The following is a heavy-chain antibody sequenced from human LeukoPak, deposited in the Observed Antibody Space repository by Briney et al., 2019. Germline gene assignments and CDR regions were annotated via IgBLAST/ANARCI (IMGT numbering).Heavy chain of an antibody. D-gene: IGHD1-26*01. Sequence: SGGSLRLSCAASGFTFSSYGMHWVRQAPGKGLEWVAFIRYDGSNKYYADSVKGRFTISRDNSKSTLYLQMNSLRAEDTAVYYCAKDAQDPLPSPWGGYYYYYMDVWGKGTTVTVSS. CDR3: AKDAQDPLPSPWGGYYYYYMDV. V-gene: IGHV3-30*02. J-gene: IGHJ6*03. CDR1: GFTFSSYG. CDR2: IRYDGSNK.